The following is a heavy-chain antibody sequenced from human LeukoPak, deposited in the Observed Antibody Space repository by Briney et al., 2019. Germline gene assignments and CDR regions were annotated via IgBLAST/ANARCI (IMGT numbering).Heavy chain of an antibody. Sequence: GGSLRLSCAASGFTFSSYAMSWVRQAPGKGLEWVSAISGSGGSTYYADSVKGRFTISRDNSKNTLYLQMNSLRAEDTAVYYCAKDQGRTVRGVTDFDYWGQGTLVTVSS. D-gene: IGHD3-10*01. CDR1: GFTFSSYA. J-gene: IGHJ4*02. V-gene: IGHV3-23*01. CDR3: AKDQGRTVRGVTDFDY. CDR2: ISGSGGST.